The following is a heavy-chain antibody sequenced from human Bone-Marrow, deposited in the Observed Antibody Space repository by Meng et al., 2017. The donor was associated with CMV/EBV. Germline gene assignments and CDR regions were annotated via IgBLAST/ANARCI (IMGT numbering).Heavy chain of an antibody. D-gene: IGHD5-12*01. CDR3: LVAAGGY. Sequence: SVKVSCKAAGGTFRNFAISWVRQAPGQGLEWVGGIIPIFDTPTYAQKFQDRVTITTDESTTTAYMELSSLRSEDTAVYYCLVAAGGYWGQGTLVTVSS. CDR1: GGTFRNFA. V-gene: IGHV1-69*05. CDR2: IIPIFDTP. J-gene: IGHJ4*02.